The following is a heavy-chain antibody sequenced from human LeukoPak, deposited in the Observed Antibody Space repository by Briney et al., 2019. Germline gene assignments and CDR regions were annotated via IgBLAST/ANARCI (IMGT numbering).Heavy chain of an antibody. CDR1: GFTVSSNY. Sequence: GGSLRLSCAASGFTVSSNYMSWVRQAPGKGLEWVSVIYSGGSTYYADSVKGRFTISRDNSKNTLYLQMNSLRAEDTAVYYCASGIESSTYYYYYYGMDVWGQGTAVTVSS. V-gene: IGHV3-66*01. CDR3: ASGIESSTYYYYYYGMDV. J-gene: IGHJ6*02. D-gene: IGHD1-1*01. CDR2: IYSGGST.